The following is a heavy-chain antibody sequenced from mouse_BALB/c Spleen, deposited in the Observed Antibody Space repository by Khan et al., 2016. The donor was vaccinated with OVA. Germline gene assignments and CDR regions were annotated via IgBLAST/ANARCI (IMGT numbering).Heavy chain of an antibody. V-gene: IGHV5-6-5*01. CDR2: INSGGST. CDR1: GFTFSSYA. CDR3: TRLVDY. J-gene: IGHJ4*01. Sequence: EVELVESGGGLGKPGGSLKLSCAASGFTFSSYAVSWIRQTPEKRLEWVASINSGGSTYYPDSVKGRFTISRDDARNILYLQMSSLRSEDTAMYYCTRLVDYWGQGTSVTVSS.